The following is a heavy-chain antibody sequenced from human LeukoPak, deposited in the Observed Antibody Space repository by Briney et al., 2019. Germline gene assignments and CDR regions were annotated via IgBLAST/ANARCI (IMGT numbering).Heavy chain of an antibody. CDR3: TRLSCSGGSCYEHY. Sequence: SETLFLTCTVSGGSMSRYWWSWIRQPPGKGLEWIGYIYYSGSTSSYNPSLKSRITTSVDTSKSQLSLKMNSVTAEDTAIYYCTRLSCSGGSCYEHYWGQGTLVTVSS. J-gene: IGHJ4*02. V-gene: IGHV4-59*01. CDR2: IYYSGSTS. CDR1: GGSMSRYW. D-gene: IGHD2-15*01.